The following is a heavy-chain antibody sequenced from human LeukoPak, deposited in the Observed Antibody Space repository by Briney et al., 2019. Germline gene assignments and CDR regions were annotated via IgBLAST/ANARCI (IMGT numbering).Heavy chain of an antibody. CDR3: ARVGTMIVVVDY. J-gene: IGHJ4*02. Sequence: ASETLSLTCTVSGGSISSSSYYWGWIRQPPGKGLEWIGSIYYSGSTYYNPSLKSRVTISVDTSKNQFSLKLSSVTAADTTVYYCARVGTMIVVVDYWGQGTLVTVSS. V-gene: IGHV4-39*07. CDR2: IYYSGST. CDR1: GGSISSSSYY. D-gene: IGHD3-22*01.